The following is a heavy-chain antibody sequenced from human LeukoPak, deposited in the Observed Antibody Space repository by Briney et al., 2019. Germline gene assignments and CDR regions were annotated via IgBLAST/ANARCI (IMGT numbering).Heavy chain of an antibody. V-gene: IGHV1-69*04. J-gene: IGHJ6*02. Sequence: SVKVSCKASGGTFSSYAISWVRQAPGQGLEWMGRIIPILGIANYAQKFQGRVTITADESTSTAYMELSSLRSEDTAVYYCARDEYSSGWYEGYYYYGMDVWGQGTTVTVSS. CDR3: ARDEYSSGWYEGYYYYGMDV. CDR1: GGTFSSYA. CDR2: IIPILGIA. D-gene: IGHD6-19*01.